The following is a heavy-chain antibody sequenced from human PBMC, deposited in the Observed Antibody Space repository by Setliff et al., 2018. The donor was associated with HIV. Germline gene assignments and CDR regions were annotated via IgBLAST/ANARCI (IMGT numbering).Heavy chain of an antibody. CDR3: ARDLSPYGSGDPYYYYGMDV. J-gene: IGHJ6*02. CDR2: IYHTGTT. Sequence: SETLSLTCTVSGGSIGVDCWTWIRQRPGKGLEWIGYIYHTGTTYYHPSLKSRVLISVDTSNNQFSLRLSSVTAADTAVYYCARDLSPYGSGDPYYYYGMDVWGQGTTVTVSS. V-gene: IGHV4-31*03. CDR1: GGSIGVDC. D-gene: IGHD3-10*01.